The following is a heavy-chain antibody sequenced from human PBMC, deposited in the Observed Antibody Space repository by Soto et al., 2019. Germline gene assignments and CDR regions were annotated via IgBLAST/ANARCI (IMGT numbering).Heavy chain of an antibody. CDR1: GGSFSDYY. CDR3: ARATSLLGYCSSTSCYFGGNWFDP. D-gene: IGHD2-2*01. V-gene: IGHV4-34*01. CDR2: INHSGST. J-gene: IGHJ5*02. Sequence: QVQLQQWGGGLLDPSETLSLTCTVYGGSFSDYYWSWIRQPPGKGLEWIGEINHSGSTNYNPSLKSRVTISVDTSKNQFALKLSSVTAADTAVYYCARATSLLGYCSSTSCYFGGNWFDPWGQGTLVTVSS.